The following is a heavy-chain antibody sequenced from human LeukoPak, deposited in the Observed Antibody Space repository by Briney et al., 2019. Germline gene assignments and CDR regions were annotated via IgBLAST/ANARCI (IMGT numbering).Heavy chain of an antibody. D-gene: IGHD6-6*01. J-gene: IGHJ2*01. V-gene: IGHV3-74*01. CDR1: GLGFSSYA. Sequence: GGSLRLSCEVSGLGFSSYAMSWVRQAPGKGLVWVSRINTDGSSTSYADSVKGRFTISRDNAKNTLYLQMNSLRAEDTAVYYCARGSIAARWGYFDLWGRGTLVTVSS. CDR2: INTDGSST. CDR3: ARGSIAARWGYFDL.